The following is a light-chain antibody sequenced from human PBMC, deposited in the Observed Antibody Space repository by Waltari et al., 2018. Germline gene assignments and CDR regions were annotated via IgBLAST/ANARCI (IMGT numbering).Light chain of an antibody. V-gene: IGLV2-14*01. CDR3: SSYISSITSWV. CDR1: TSDVDDYSH. J-gene: IGLJ3*02. Sequence: HSALPQPASVSGSPGQSITIPCPGTTSDVDDYSHVSWYHQRPGKAPTLMIYEVKKRPSGVSNRFSGSKSGNTASLTISGLQAEDEADYYCSSYISSITSWVFGGGTKVTVL. CDR2: EVK.